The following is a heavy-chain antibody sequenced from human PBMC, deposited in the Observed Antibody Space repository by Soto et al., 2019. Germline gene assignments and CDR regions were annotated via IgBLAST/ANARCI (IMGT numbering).Heavy chain of an antibody. CDR2: IYYSGST. Sequence: PSETLSLTCTVSGGSISSGDYYWSWIRQPPGKGLEWIGYIYYSGSTYYNPSLKSRVTISVDTSKNQFSLKLSSVTAADTAVYYCARTHTTGSYYYGMDVWGQGTTVTVSS. CDR1: GGSISSGDYY. D-gene: IGHD1-1*01. CDR3: ARTHTTGSYYYGMDV. V-gene: IGHV4-30-4*01. J-gene: IGHJ6*02.